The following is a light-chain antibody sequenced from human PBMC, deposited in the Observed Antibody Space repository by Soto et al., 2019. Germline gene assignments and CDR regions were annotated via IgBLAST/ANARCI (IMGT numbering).Light chain of an antibody. J-gene: IGLJ2*01. CDR3: ATWDRSLSVGV. V-gene: IGLV1-51*01. CDR2: DND. CDR1: SSNIGNNS. Sequence: QSVLTQPPSVSAAPGQKVTISCSGSSSNIGNNSVFWYQQLPGTAPKLLIYDNDKRPSGIPDRFSGSKSGTSATLGITGLQTGDEADYYCATWDRSLSVGVFGGGTTLTVL.